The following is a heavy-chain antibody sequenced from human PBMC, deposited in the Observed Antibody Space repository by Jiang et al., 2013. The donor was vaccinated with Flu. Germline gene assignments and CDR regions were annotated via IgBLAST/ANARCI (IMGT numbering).Heavy chain of an antibody. CDR1: GYSFTTYW. CDR2: IYPGDSDT. D-gene: IGHD3-22*01. J-gene: IGHJ4*02. V-gene: IGHV5-51*03. CDR3: ATPGPFDSSGYSLDY. Sequence: QLVESGAEVKKPGESLKISCKGSGYSFTTYWIGWVRQMPGKGLQWMGIIYPGDSDTRYSPSFQGQVTISADKSISTAYLQWSSLKASDTAMYYCATPGPFDSSGYSLDYWGQGTLVTVSS.